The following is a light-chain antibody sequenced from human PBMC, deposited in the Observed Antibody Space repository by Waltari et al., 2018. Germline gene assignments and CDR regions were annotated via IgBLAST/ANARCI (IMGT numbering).Light chain of an antibody. CDR3: QQSYSTPGT. Sequence: DIQMTQSPSSLSASVGDRVTITCRASQSISSYFNWYQQKPGKAPKLLIYAASSLQSGVPSRFSGSGSGTDFTLTISSLQPEDFATYYCQQSYSTPGTFGQGTKVEIK. CDR1: QSISSY. J-gene: IGKJ1*01. V-gene: IGKV1-39*01. CDR2: AAS.